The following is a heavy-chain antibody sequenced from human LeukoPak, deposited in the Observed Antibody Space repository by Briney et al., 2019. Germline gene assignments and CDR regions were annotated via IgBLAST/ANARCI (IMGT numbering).Heavy chain of an antibody. CDR1: GFTFSSYA. CDR2: TSSNGGRT. J-gene: IGHJ6*02. Sequence: QSGGSLRLSCSASGFTFSSYAMHWVRQAPGKGLEYVSGTSSNGGRTYYADSVKGRFTISRDNSKNTLYLQMSSLRAEDTAVYYCVRSGAYSYGYYYYYGMDVWGQGTTVTVSS. V-gene: IGHV3-64D*09. D-gene: IGHD5-18*01. CDR3: VRSGAYSYGYYYYYGMDV.